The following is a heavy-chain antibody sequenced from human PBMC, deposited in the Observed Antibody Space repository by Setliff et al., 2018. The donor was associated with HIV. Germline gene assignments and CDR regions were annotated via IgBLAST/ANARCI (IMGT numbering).Heavy chain of an antibody. CDR2: MNPNSGNT. CDR3: ARGHSGNDY. V-gene: IGHV1-8*02. Sequence: ASVKVSCKASGYTFTNYDINWVRQATGQGLEWMGRMNPNSGNTEYAQQFQGRVTTTRNTSISTAYMELSSLRSEDTAIYYCARGHSGNDYWGQGTLVTVSS. D-gene: IGHD1-1*01. CDR1: GYTFTNYD. J-gene: IGHJ4*02.